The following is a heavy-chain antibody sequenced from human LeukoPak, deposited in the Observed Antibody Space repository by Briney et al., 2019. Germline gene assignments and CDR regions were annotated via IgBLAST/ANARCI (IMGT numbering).Heavy chain of an antibody. CDR3: ARVRYGGNLGPAFDI. D-gene: IGHD4-23*01. V-gene: IGHV4-61*02. Sequence: SETLSLTCTVSGGSISSGSYYWSWIRQPAGKGLEWIGRIYTSGSTNYNPSLKSRVTISVDTSKNQFSLKLSSATAADTAVYYCARVRYGGNLGPAFDIWGQGTMVTVSS. CDR1: GGSISSGSYY. CDR2: IYTSGST. J-gene: IGHJ3*02.